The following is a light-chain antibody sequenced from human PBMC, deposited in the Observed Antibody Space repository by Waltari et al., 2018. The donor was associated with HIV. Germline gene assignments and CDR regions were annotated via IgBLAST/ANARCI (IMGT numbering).Light chain of an antibody. V-gene: IGKV1-39*01. J-gene: IGKJ1*01. CDR3: QQSYSTPWT. Sequence: DIQMTQSLSSLSASVGHRVTITCRASQSISRYLNWYQQKPGKAPKVLIYAASRLHSGFPSRFSGSVSGTDFTLTISSRQPEDFATYYCQQSYSTPWTFGQGTKVEIK. CDR1: QSISRY. CDR2: AAS.